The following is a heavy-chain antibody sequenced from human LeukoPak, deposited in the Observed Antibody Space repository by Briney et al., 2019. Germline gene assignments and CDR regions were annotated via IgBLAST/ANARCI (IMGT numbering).Heavy chain of an antibody. CDR1: GFTFSNYW. V-gene: IGHV3-74*03. Sequence: GGSLRLSCAASGFTFSNYWMHWVRQAPGKGLVWVSRINSDGSITTYADSVKGRFTISRDNAKKTLFLQMNSLRVEDTAVYYCARPYCSGGDCYLNYWGQGTLVTVSS. J-gene: IGHJ4*02. CDR2: INSDGSIT. D-gene: IGHD2-15*01. CDR3: ARPYCSGGDCYLNY.